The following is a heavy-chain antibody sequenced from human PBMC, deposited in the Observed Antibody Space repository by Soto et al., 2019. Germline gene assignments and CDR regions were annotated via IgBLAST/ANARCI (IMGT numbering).Heavy chain of an antibody. J-gene: IGHJ4*02. D-gene: IGHD6-13*01. V-gene: IGHV3-23*01. Sequence: GGSLRLSCAAAGFTFSSYAMSWVRQAPGKGLEWVSAISGSGGSTYYADSVKGSFFMTKDTSATTAFLELTDLRSEDTAVYFCAGDQDDYSSNWGRFHYWGQGTLVTVSS. CDR1: GFTFSSYA. CDR2: ISGSGGST. CDR3: AGDQDDYSSNWGRFHY.